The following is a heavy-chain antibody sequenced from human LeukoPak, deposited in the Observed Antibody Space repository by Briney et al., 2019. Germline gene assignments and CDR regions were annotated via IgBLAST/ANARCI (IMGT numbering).Heavy chain of an antibody. D-gene: IGHD6-13*01. CDR1: GYTFTSYG. V-gene: IGHV1-18*01. CDR3: ARPVGSSSWYLSAFDI. CDR2: ISDYNGNT. Sequence: ASVKVSCKASGYTFTSYGISCVRQAAGQGLEWMGWISDYNGNTNYAQKRLGRVTMTSDTYTSTAYKQLRSLRSDDTAVYYCARPVGSSSWYLSAFDIWGQGTMVTVSS. J-gene: IGHJ3*02.